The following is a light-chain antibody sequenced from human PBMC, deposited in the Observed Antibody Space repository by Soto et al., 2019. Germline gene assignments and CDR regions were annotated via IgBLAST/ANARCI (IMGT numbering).Light chain of an antibody. CDR1: QRITTY. J-gene: IGKJ2*01. CDR3: QQSYSTPYT. Sequence: IHMTQSPSSLSASVGDRVTITCRASQRITTYLNWYQQKPGKAPKLLISNAATLQGGVPSRFSGSGSGTYFTLTITTLQPEDFATYFCQQSYSTPYTFGQGTKLEIK. CDR2: NAA. V-gene: IGKV1-39*01.